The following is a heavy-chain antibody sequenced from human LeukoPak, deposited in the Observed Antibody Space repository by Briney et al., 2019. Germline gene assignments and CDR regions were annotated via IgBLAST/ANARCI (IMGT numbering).Heavy chain of an antibody. V-gene: IGHV7-4-1*02. CDR2: IHPSTGNP. J-gene: IGHJ4*02. Sequence: ASVKVSCKASGHTFTNYAMNWVRQAPGQALEWMGWIHPSTGNPTYAQDFTGRFVFSLDTSVSTTYLQISSLKAEDTAVYYCARAYQRLGELSLPDYWGQGTLVTVSS. D-gene: IGHD3-16*02. CDR3: ARAYQRLGELSLPDY. CDR1: GHTFTNYA.